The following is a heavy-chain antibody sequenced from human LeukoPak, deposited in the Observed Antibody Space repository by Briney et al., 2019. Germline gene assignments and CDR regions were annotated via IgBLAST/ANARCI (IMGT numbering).Heavy chain of an antibody. CDR1: GYTFTGYY. D-gene: IGHD5-18*01. J-gene: IGHJ6*02. CDR2: INPNSGGT. Sequence: GASVKVSCKASGYTFTGYYIHWVRQAPGQGLEWMGRINPNSGGTNYAQKFQGKVTMTRDTSISTAYMELSRLRSDDTAVYYCAREGYSYGTYYGMDVWGQGTTVTVSS. CDR3: AREGYSYGTYYGMDV. V-gene: IGHV1-2*06.